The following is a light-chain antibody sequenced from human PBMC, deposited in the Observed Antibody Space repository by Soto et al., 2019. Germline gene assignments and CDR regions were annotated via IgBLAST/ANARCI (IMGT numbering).Light chain of an antibody. V-gene: IGKV1-39*01. CDR2: AAS. CDR1: QSISSY. CDR3: QQSYSTPLT. Sequence: DIQMNQSPSSLSASVGDRVTITCRASQSISSYLNWYQQKPGKAPKLLIYAASSLQSGVPSRFSGSGSGTDFTLTISSVQPEDFATYYCQQSYSTPLTFGGGTKVEIK. J-gene: IGKJ4*01.